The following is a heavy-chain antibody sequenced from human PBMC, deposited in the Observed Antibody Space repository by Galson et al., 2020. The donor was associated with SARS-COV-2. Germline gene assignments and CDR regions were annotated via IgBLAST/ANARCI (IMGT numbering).Heavy chain of an antibody. Sequence: GGSLRLSCAASVFTFSSYAMHWVRQAPGKGLEWVAAISNDGSNKYYADSVKGRFTISRDNSKNTLYLQMNTLRAEDTAVYYCARVMRGGNYCGMDVWGGGRTVTF. V-gene: IGHV3-30-3*01. CDR2: ISNDGSNK. CDR3: ARVMRGGNYCGMDV. CDR1: VFTFSSYA. D-gene: IGHD3-10*01. J-gene: IGHJ6*02.